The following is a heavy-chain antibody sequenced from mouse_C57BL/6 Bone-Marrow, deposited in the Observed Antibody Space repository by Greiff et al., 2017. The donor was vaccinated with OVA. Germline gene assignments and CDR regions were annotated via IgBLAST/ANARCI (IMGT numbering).Heavy chain of an antibody. CDR3: TTGFITTVVDYFDD. CDR2: IDPEDGDT. D-gene: IGHD1-1*01. CDR1: GFNIKDYY. J-gene: IGHJ2*01. Sequence: EVQLQQSGAELVRPGASVKLSCTASGFNIKDYYMHWVKPRPEQGLEWIGRIDPEDGDTEYAPTFQGKATMTADTSSNTAYLQLSSLTSEDTAVYYCTTGFITTVVDYFDDWGQGTTLPVSS. V-gene: IGHV14-1*01.